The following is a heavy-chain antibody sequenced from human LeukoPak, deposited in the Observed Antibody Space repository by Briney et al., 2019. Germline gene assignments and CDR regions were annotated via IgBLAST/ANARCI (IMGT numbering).Heavy chain of an antibody. J-gene: IGHJ2*01. CDR1: GYTFTSYA. V-gene: IGHV1-18*01. D-gene: IGHD7-27*01. CDR2: ISAYNGNT. Sequence: GASVKVSCKASGYTFTSYAMDRVRQAPGQGLEWMGWISAYNGNTNYAQKFQGRVTITADESTSTAYMELSSLRSEDTAVYYCATGPTGDLEDFDLWGRGTLVTVSS. CDR3: ATGPTGDLEDFDL.